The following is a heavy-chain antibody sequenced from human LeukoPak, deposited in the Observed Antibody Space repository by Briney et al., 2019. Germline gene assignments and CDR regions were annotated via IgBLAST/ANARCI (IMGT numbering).Heavy chain of an antibody. J-gene: IGHJ4*02. D-gene: IGHD3-22*01. CDR1: GYTFTSYA. CDR3: AREGRSGYYVHPFDY. V-gene: IGHV7-4-1*02. CDR2: INTNTGNP. Sequence: GASVKVSCKASGYTFTSYAMNWVRQAPGQGLEWMGWINTNTGNPTYAQGFTGRFVFSLDTSVSTAYLQISSLKAEDTAVYYCAREGRSGYYVHPFDYWGQGTLVTVSS.